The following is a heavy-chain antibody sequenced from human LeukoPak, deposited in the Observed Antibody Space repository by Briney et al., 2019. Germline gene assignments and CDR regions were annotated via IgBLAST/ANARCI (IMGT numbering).Heavy chain of an antibody. V-gene: IGHV3-30*02. J-gene: IGHJ4*02. CDR3: AKDEANGITIFGVVEYYFDY. CDR1: GSTFSSYG. D-gene: IGHD3-3*01. CDR2: IRYDGSNK. Sequence: GGSLRLSCAASGSTFSSYGMHWVRQAPGKGLEWVAFIRYDGSNKYYADSVKGRFTISRDNSKNTLYLQMNSLRAEDTAVYYCAKDEANGITIFGVVEYYFDYWGQGTLVTVSS.